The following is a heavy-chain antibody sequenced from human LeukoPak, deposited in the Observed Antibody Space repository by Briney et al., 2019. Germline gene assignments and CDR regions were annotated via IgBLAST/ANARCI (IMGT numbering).Heavy chain of an antibody. CDR1: GYTLTELS. CDR2: FDPEDGET. J-gene: IGHJ3*01. V-gene: IGHV1-24*01. CDR3: ARESPATFDSAFDV. D-gene: IGHD3-9*01. Sequence: AASVKVSCKVSGYTLTELSMHWVRQAPGKGLEWMGGFDPEDGETIYAQKFQGRVTMTRDTSITTAYIELTGLTSDDSAVYYCARESPATFDSAFDVWGQGTLVTVSS.